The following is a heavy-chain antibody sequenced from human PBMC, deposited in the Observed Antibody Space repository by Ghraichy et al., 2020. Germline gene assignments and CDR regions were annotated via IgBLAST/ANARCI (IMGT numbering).Heavy chain of an antibody. J-gene: IGHJ4*02. CDR1: GFAFSNYW. D-gene: IGHD3-3*01. Sequence: GGSLRLSCAPSGFAFSNYWFSWVRQAPGKGLEWVANIRQDGSEKHYVDSVKGRFTISRDNVKNLVYLQMNSLRAEDTALYYCARESIRSGYCFDSWGRGTLVTVSS. CDR2: IRQDGSEK. V-gene: IGHV3-7*01. CDR3: ARESIRSGYCFDS.